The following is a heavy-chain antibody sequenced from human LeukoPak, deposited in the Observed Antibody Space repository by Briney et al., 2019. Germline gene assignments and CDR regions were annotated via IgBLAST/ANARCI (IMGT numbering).Heavy chain of an antibody. J-gene: IGHJ4*02. CDR3: ASLGRITMVRGAQHFDY. D-gene: IGHD3-10*01. Sequence: PSETLSLTCTVSGGSISSSSYYWGWIRQPPGKGLEWIGSIYYSGSTYYNPSLKSRVTISVDTSKNQFSLKLSSVTAADTAVYYCASLGRITMVRGAQHFDYWGQGTLVTVSS. CDR1: GGSISSSSYY. CDR2: IYYSGST. V-gene: IGHV4-39*01.